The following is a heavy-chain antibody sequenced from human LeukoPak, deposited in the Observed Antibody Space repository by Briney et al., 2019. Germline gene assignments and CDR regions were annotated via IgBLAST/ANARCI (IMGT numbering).Heavy chain of an antibody. J-gene: IGHJ6*02. CDR1: GGSITSYY. Sequence: SETLSLTCTVSGGSITSYYWSWIRQPPGKGLELIGYIYYTGSTNYNPSLKSRVSISVDTSKNHFSLKLSSMTAADTALYYCARVGSIPYQSYGMDVWGQGTTVTVSS. D-gene: IGHD2-8*01. CDR3: ARVGSIPYQSYGMDV. V-gene: IGHV4-59*01. CDR2: IYYTGST.